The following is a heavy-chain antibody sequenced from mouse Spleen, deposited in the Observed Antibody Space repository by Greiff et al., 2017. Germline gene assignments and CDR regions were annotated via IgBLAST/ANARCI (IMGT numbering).Heavy chain of an antibody. Sequence: LVKTGASVKISCKASGYSFTGYYMHWVKQSHGKSLEWIGYISCYNGATSYNQKFKGKATFTVDTSSSTAYMQFNSLTSEDSAVYYCARKLEEYGNYDAMDYWGQGTSVTVSS. D-gene: IGHD2-10*02. CDR2: ISCYNGAT. V-gene: IGHV1S34*01. CDR1: GYSFTGYY. CDR3: ARKLEEYGNYDAMDY. J-gene: IGHJ4*01.